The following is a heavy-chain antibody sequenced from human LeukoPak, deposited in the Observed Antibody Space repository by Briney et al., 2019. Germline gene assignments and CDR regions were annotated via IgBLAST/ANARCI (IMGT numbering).Heavy chain of an antibody. J-gene: IGHJ3*02. CDR1: GYSFTNYW. V-gene: IGHV5-51*01. CDR3: ARPPDTAMFAIPDAFDI. D-gene: IGHD5-18*01. Sequence: GESLKISCKGSGYSFTNYWIGWVRQMPGKGLEWMGIIYPGDSDTKYSPSFQGQVTISADKSISTAYLQWSSLKASDTAICYCARPPDTAMFAIPDAFDIWGRGTMVTVPS. CDR2: IYPGDSDT.